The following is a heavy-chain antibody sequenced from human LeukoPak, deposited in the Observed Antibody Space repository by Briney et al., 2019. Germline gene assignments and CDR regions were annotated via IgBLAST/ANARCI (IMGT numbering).Heavy chain of an antibody. CDR3: ARGRAPHYYDSSGYPFSGGVYYYYYYMDV. J-gene: IGHJ6*03. Sequence: PSETLSLTCTVSGDSISSGTFYWGWVRQPPGKGLEWIGEINHSGSTNYNPSLKSRVTISVDTSKNQFSLKLSSVTAADTAVYYCARGRAPHYYDSSGYPFSGGVYYYYYYMDVWGKGTTVTVSS. V-gene: IGHV4-39*07. CDR1: GDSISSGTFY. CDR2: INHSGST. D-gene: IGHD3-22*01.